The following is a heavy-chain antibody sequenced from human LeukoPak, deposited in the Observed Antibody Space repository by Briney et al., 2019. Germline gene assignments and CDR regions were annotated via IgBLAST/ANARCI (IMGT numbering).Heavy chain of an antibody. CDR1: GGSISSGGYY. CDR3: ARESSSWHHFDY. CDR2: IYHSGST. V-gene: IGHV4-31*03. Sequence: SETLSLTCTVSGGSISSGGYYWSWIRQHPGKGLEWIGYIYHSGSTYYNPSLKSRVTISVDTSKNQFSLKLSSVTAADTAVYYCARESSSWHHFDYWGQGTLVTVSS. J-gene: IGHJ4*02. D-gene: IGHD6-13*01.